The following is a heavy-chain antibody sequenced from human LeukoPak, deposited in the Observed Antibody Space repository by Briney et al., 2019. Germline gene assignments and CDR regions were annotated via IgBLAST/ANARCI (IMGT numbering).Heavy chain of an antibody. CDR2: IRYDGSNK. D-gene: IGHD1-14*01. CDR3: ARDRTPTAYYYYYYMDV. J-gene: IGHJ6*03. Sequence: GGSLRLSCAASGFTFSSYGMHWVRQAPGKGLEWVAFIRYDGSNKYYADSVKGRFTISRDNSKNTLYLQMNSLRAEDTAVYYCARDRTPTAYYYYYYMDVWGKGTTVTVSS. CDR1: GFTFSSYG. V-gene: IGHV3-30*02.